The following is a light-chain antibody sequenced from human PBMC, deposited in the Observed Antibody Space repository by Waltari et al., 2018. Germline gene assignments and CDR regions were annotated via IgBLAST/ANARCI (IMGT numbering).Light chain of an antibody. Sequence: DIQMTQSPSSLSASVGDRVTITCRASQNINNYLNCYHQTPGKAPKLLIYATSNLQSGVPSRFSGSGSGTDFTLTISSLQPEDFATYYCQQSYAIPLTFGGGTKVEI. CDR1: QNINNY. J-gene: IGKJ4*01. CDR2: ATS. CDR3: QQSYAIPLT. V-gene: IGKV1-39*01.